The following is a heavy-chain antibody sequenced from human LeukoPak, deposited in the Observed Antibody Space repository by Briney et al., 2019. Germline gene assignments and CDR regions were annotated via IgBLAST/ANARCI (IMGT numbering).Heavy chain of an antibody. J-gene: IGHJ4*02. CDR3: ARHNRGVYDFFDF. V-gene: IGHV3-53*01. D-gene: IGHD5/OR15-5a*01. CDR2: INSGGST. CDR1: GFTVSSSY. Sequence: HPGGSLRLSCAASGFTVSSSYMNWVRQAPGKGLEWVSIINSGGSTYYADSAKGRFTISRDNSKNTLYLQMNNLRAEDTAIYYCARHNRGVYDFFDFWGQGTLVTASS.